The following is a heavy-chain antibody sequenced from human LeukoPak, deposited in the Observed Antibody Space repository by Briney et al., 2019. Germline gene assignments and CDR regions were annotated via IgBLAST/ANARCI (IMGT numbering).Heavy chain of an antibody. Sequence: GASLRLSCAASGFSFSSSWMHWARQAPGTGLVWVSRINSDGSTTNYADSVKGRFTISRDNAMSTLYLQMNSLRAEDTAVYYCARDFGPYGMDVWGQGTTVTVSS. D-gene: IGHD3-16*01. CDR2: INSDGSTT. CDR3: ARDFGPYGMDV. V-gene: IGHV3-74*01. CDR1: GFSFSSSW. J-gene: IGHJ6*02.